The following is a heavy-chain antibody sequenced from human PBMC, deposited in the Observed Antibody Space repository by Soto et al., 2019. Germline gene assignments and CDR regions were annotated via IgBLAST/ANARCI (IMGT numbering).Heavy chain of an antibody. D-gene: IGHD3-22*01. CDR2: ISAYNGNT. J-gene: IGHJ3*02. CDR3: ARDPDYYDSSGPRDI. Sequence: ASVKASWKASRYTFASYGMRWVRQAPEQGLEWMGWISAYNGNTNYAQKLQGRVTMTTDTSTSTAYMELRSLRSDDTAVYYCARDPDYYDSSGPRDIWGQGTMVTVS. V-gene: IGHV1-18*01. CDR1: RYTFASYG.